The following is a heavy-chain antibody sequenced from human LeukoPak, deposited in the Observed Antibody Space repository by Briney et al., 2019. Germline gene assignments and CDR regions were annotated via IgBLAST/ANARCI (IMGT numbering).Heavy chain of an antibody. J-gene: IGHJ3*02. D-gene: IGHD6-19*01. Sequence: GGSLRLSCAASGFTFSSYWMSWVRQAPGKGLEWVANIKQDGSEKYYVDSVKGRFTISRDNAKNSLYLQMNSLGAEDTAVYYCARDQWKQWLVRNPDAFDIWGQGTMVTVSS. CDR1: GFTFSSYW. V-gene: IGHV3-7*01. CDR2: IKQDGSEK. CDR3: ARDQWKQWLVRNPDAFDI.